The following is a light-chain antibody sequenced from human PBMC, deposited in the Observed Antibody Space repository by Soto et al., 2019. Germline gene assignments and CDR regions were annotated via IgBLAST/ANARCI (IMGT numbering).Light chain of an antibody. Sequence: IQMTQSPSSLSASVGDRVTITCRAGQGISNELGWYQQKPGKAPKLLISGASRLQSGVPSRFSGSGSGRDCTLTISSLQPEDTATYYCLQDYVYPLTFGGGTKVEIK. CDR1: QGISNE. J-gene: IGKJ4*01. CDR3: LQDYVYPLT. V-gene: IGKV1-6*01. CDR2: GAS.